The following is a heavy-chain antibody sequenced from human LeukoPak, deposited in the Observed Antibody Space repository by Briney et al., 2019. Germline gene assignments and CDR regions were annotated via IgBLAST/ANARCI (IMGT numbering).Heavy chain of an antibody. CDR1: GGSISSYY. D-gene: IGHD1-20*01. CDR3: ARTNNWNAYYYYVMDV. CDR2: IYKSGST. J-gene: IGHJ6*02. Sequence: SETLSLTCTVSGGSISSYYWSWTRQPAGKGLEWIGRIYKSGSTNYNPSLKSRVTMSVDTSKNQFSLKLSSVTAADTAVYYCARTNNWNAYYYYVMDVWGQGTTVTVSS. V-gene: IGHV4-4*07.